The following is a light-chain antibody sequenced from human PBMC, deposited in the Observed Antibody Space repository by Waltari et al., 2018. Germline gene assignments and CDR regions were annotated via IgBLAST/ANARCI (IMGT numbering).Light chain of an antibody. J-gene: IGKJ4*01. CDR2: DAS. Sequence: ESVLTQSPATQTLSPGEIAPLPCRASQSVRSYLAWSQQKPGQAPRLLIYDASNRATGIPARFSGSGSGTDFTLTISSLEPEDVAVYYCQQRSNWPLTFGGGTKVEI. V-gene: IGKV3-11*01. CDR1: QSVRSY. CDR3: QQRSNWPLT.